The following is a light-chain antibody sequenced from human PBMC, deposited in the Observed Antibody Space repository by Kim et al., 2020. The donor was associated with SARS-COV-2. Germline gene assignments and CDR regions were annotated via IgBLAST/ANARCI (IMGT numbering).Light chain of an antibody. CDR1: SSDVGRYNF. Sequence: GQSVTISCTGTSSDVGRYNFVSWYQQHPGKAPKVMIYEVSKRPSGVPDRFSGSKSGNTASLTVSGLQAEDEVDYYCSSFADNNNVVFGGGTQLTVL. V-gene: IGLV2-8*01. CDR3: SSFADNNNVV. J-gene: IGLJ2*01. CDR2: EVS.